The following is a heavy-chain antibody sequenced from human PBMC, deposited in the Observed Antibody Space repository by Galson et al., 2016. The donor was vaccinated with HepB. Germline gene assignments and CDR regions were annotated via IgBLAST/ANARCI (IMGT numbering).Heavy chain of an antibody. J-gene: IGHJ5*02. V-gene: IGHV4-59*01. D-gene: IGHD4-17*01. Sequence: SETLSLTCTVSGGTISSYFWSWLRQPPGKGLEWIGYIYFRGTTNYNPSLRSRVTISVDTSKDQFSLSLTSVTAADTAVYYCARGADFADSGWFGPWGQGTLVTVSS. CDR3: ARGADFADSGWFGP. CDR2: IYFRGTT. CDR1: GGTISSYF.